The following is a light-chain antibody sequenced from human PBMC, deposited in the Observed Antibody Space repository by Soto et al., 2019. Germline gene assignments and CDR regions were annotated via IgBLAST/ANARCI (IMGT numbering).Light chain of an antibody. V-gene: IGKV1-33*01. J-gene: IGKJ5*01. Sequence: DIQMTQSPSSLSASVGDRVTITCQASHDIRKYLNWYQQKPGKAPKLLIYDASNMETGLPSRFTGSGSGTDFTFTISILQPEDIATYYCQQYEIFPITFGQGTRLES. CDR3: QQYEIFPIT. CDR1: HDIRKY. CDR2: DAS.